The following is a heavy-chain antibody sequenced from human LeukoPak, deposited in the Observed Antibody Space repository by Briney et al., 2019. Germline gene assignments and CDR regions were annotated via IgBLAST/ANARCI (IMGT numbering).Heavy chain of an antibody. Sequence: ASVKVSCKASGYTFTSYGISWVRQAPGQGLEWMGWINPSSGGTNYAQKFQGRVTVTRDTSISTVYMDLSRLRSDDTAVYYCARAGVWDYSDSSGYHNAAFDIWGQGTMVTVSS. V-gene: IGHV1-2*02. J-gene: IGHJ3*02. CDR3: ARAGVWDYSDSSGYHNAAFDI. CDR2: INPSSGGT. CDR1: GYTFTSYG. D-gene: IGHD3-22*01.